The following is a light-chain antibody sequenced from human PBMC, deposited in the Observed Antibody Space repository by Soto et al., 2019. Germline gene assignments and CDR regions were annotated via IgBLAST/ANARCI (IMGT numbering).Light chain of an antibody. V-gene: IGKV2-40*01. Sequence: IGMTQTPLSLPVRPGEPASNSCRSSQSLLDSDDGDTFLDWYLQKPGQSPKLLIYWASTRESGVPDRFSGDGSGTDFTLTISSLQAEDVAVYYCQHYYDTLWTFGQGTKVDI. CDR2: WAS. J-gene: IGKJ1*01. CDR3: QHYYDTLWT. CDR1: QSLLDSDDGDTF.